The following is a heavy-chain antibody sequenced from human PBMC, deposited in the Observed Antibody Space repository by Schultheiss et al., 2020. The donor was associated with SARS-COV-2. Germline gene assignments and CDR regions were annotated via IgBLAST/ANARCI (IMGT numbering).Heavy chain of an antibody. V-gene: IGHV3-48*04. CDR3: AKSKGAYYYYYMDV. Sequence: GGSLRLSCAASGFTFDDYAMHWVRQAPGKGLEWVSYISSSSSTIYYADSVKGRFTISRDNAKNSLYLQMNSLRAEDTAVYYCAKSKGAYYYYYMDVWGKGTTVTVSS. CDR2: ISSSSSTI. CDR1: GFTFDDYA. J-gene: IGHJ6*03. D-gene: IGHD1-26*01.